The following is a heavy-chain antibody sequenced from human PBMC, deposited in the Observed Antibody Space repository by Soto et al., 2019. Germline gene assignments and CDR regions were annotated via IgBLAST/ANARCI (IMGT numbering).Heavy chain of an antibody. CDR3: AREGVAPYYYYVGTQWDMDV. CDR1: GYTFTRSG. V-gene: IGHV1-18*01. J-gene: IGHJ6*02. Sequence: ASVKVSCKASGYTFTRSGISWVRQAPGQGLEWMGWISTYNGDTNYAQTFQGRVTMTTDTSTSTVHMEVRGLRSDDTAVYYCAREGVAPYYYYVGTQWDMDVWGQGTTVTV. D-gene: IGHD3-22*01. CDR2: ISTYNGDT.